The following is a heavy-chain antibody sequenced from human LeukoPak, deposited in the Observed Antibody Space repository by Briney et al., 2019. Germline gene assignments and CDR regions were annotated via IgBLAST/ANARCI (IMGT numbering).Heavy chain of an antibody. D-gene: IGHD4-23*01. Sequence: SETLSLTCAVYGGPFSGYYWSWIRQPPGKGLECIGEINHSGSTNYNPSLKSRVTISVDASKNQFSLKLSSVAAADTAVYYCARGRNSHPYYYYYYMDVWGKGTTVTVS. V-gene: IGHV4-34*01. J-gene: IGHJ6*03. CDR2: INHSGST. CDR3: ARGRNSHPYYYYYYMDV. CDR1: GGPFSGYY.